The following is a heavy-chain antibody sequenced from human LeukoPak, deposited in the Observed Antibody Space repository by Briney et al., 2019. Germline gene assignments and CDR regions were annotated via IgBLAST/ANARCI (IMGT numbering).Heavy chain of an antibody. D-gene: IGHD3-9*01. Sequence: GGSLRLSCVASGFTFSSYGMSWVRQAPGKGLEWVSGISGSGGSTYYADSVKGRFTISRDNSKNTLYLQMNSLRAEDTALYYCAKGGYFDWLFIIDYWGQGTLVTVSS. V-gene: IGHV3-23*01. CDR2: ISGSGGST. J-gene: IGHJ4*02. CDR1: GFTFSSYG. CDR3: AKGGYFDWLFIIDY.